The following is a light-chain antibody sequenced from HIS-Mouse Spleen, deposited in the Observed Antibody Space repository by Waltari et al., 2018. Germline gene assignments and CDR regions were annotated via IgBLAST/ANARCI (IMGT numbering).Light chain of an antibody. CDR1: QGISSY. CDR2: AAS. J-gene: IGKJ4*01. Sequence: EMQLTQSQSFLSASVGDRVTIPCRASQGISSYLAWYQQKPGKAPKLLIYAASTLQSGVTSRFSGSGSGTEFTLTISSLQPEDFATYYCQQLNSYPFTFGGGTKVEIK. V-gene: IGKV1-9*01. CDR3: QQLNSYPFT.